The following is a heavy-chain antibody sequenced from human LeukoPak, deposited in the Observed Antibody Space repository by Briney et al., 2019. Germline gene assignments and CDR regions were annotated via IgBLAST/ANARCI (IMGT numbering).Heavy chain of an antibody. Sequence: PSETLSLTCTVSGGSISSSSYYWGWIRQPPGKGLEWIGSIYYSGSTYYNPSLKSRVTISVDTSKNQFSLKLSSVTAADTAVYYCARGRRGGWHLGAFDIWGQGTMVTVSS. CDR1: GGSISSSSYY. CDR3: ARGRRGGWHLGAFDI. D-gene: IGHD6-19*01. CDR2: IYYSGST. V-gene: IGHV4-39*01. J-gene: IGHJ3*02.